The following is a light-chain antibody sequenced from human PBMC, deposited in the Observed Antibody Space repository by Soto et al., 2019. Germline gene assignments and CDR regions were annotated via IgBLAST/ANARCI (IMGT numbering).Light chain of an antibody. Sequence: DIQMTQSPSTLSASVGDRVTITCRASQSISSYLAWYQQKPGKAPKVLIYKASTLESGVPSRFSGSGSGTEFTLTISSLQPDDFATYYCQQYHSYYTFGQGTKLEI. CDR1: QSISSY. CDR2: KAS. J-gene: IGKJ2*01. V-gene: IGKV1-5*03. CDR3: QQYHSYYT.